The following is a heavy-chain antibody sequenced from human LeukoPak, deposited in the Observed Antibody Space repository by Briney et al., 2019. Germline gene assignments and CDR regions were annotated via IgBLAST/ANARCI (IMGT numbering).Heavy chain of an antibody. J-gene: IGHJ4*02. CDR1: GGSFSGYY. V-gene: IGHV4-34*01. CDR2: INHSGST. CDR3: ARVVVVVPAATNYFDY. D-gene: IGHD2-2*01. Sequence: SETLSLTCAVYGGSFSGYYWSWIRQPPGKGLEWIGEINHSGSTNYNPSLKSRVTTSVDTSKNQFSLKLSSVTAADTAVYYCARVVVVVPAATNYFDYWGQGTLVTVSS.